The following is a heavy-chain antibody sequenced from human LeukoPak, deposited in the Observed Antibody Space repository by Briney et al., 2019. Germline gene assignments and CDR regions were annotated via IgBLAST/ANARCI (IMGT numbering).Heavy chain of an antibody. V-gene: IGHV4-34*01. CDR1: GGSFSGYY. J-gene: IGHJ4*02. CDR3: ARGYSYGNFDY. Sequence: PSETLSLTCAVYGGSFSGYYWGWIRQPPEKGLEWIGEINHSGSTNYNPSLKSRVTISVDTSKNQFSLKLSSVTAADTAVYYCARGYSYGNFDYWGQGTPVTVSS. CDR2: INHSGST. D-gene: IGHD5-18*01.